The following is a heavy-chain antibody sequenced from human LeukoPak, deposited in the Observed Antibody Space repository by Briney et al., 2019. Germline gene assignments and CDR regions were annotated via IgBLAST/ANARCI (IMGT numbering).Heavy chain of an antibody. CDR2: IREDGSLQ. J-gene: IGHJ4*02. CDR1: GFTFSSHW. V-gene: IGHV3-7*01. Sequence: QTGGSLRLSCAASGFTFSSHWMSWVRQAPGKGLEWVANIREDGSLQYYVDSVEGRFTISRDNSKNTLYLQMNSLRAEDTAVYYCARTVAGTGYFDYWGQGTLVTVSS. CDR3: ARTVAGTGYFDY. D-gene: IGHD6-19*01.